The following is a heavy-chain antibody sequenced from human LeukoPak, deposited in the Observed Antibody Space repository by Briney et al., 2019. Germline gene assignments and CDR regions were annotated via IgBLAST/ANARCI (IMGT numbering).Heavy chain of an antibody. Sequence: PGGSLRLSCATSGFTFSTYGMHWVRQAPGKGLEWVAIIWSDGSEKYYADSVRGRFTISRDNSRNTLYLQMDSLRAEDTAVYYCAKDVPANYYDTTGYYFDSWGQGTLVTVSS. J-gene: IGHJ4*02. V-gene: IGHV3-33*06. CDR1: GFTFSTYG. D-gene: IGHD3-22*01. CDR3: AKDVPANYYDTTGYYFDS. CDR2: IWSDGSEK.